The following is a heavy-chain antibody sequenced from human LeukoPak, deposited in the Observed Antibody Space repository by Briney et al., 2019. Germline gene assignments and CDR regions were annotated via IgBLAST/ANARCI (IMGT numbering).Heavy chain of an antibody. CDR1: GGSISSYY. CDR2: IYYSGST. CDR3: ARGEDTVATSYTLDY. J-gene: IGHJ4*02. Sequence: SETLSLTRTVSGGSISSYYWSWIRQPPGKGLEWIGYIYYSGSTNYNPSLKSRVTISVDTSKSQFSLKLSSVTAADTAVYYCARGEDTVATSYTLDYWGQGTLVTVSS. D-gene: IGHD5-12*01. V-gene: IGHV4-59*01.